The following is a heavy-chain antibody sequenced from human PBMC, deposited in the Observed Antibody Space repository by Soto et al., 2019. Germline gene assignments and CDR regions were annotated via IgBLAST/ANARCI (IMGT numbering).Heavy chain of an antibody. D-gene: IGHD3-9*01. CDR3: ARDALTGPPPPNWFDP. J-gene: IGHJ5*02. V-gene: IGHV3-11*01. CDR1: GFTFSDYY. CDR2: ISSSGSTI. Sequence: GGSLRLSCAASGFTFSDYYMSWIRQAPGKGLEWVSYISSSGSTIYYADSVKGRFTISRDNAKNSLYLQMNSLRAEDTAVYYCARDALTGPPPPNWFDPWGQGTLVTVSS.